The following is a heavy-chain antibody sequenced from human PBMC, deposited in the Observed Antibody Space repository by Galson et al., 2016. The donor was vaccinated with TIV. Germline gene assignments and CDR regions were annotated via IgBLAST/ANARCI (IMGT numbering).Heavy chain of an antibody. CDR2: IDPGGGDT. CDR1: GYSFGNHY. V-gene: IGHV1-46*01. Sequence: SVKVSCKASGYSFGNHYIHWVRQVPGQGLEWMGVIDPGGGDTNHPQKFQGRVTMTRDMSTGTFYMELSSLTSEDTAVYYCVRDRESSTFYRFDCWGQGTLVTVPS. D-gene: IGHD3-16*02. J-gene: IGHJ4*02. CDR3: VRDRESSTFYRFDC.